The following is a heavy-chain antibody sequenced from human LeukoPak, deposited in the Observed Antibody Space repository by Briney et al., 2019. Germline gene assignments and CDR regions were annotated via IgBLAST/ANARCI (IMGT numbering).Heavy chain of an antibody. V-gene: IGHV3-23*01. CDR1: GFTFSSYA. CDR3: AKDQAMTTGSTNGYYGMDV. J-gene: IGHJ6*02. D-gene: IGHD4-17*01. CDR2: ISGSGGST. Sequence: QPGGSLRLSCAASGFTFSSYAMSWVRQAPGKGLEWVSAISGSGGSTYYADSVKGRFTISRDNSKNTLYLQMNSLRAEDTAVYYCAKDQAMTTGSTNGYYGMDVWGQGTTVTVSS.